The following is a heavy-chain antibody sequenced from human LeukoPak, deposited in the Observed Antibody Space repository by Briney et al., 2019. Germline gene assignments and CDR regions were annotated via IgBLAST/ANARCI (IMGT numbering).Heavy chain of an antibody. CDR2: IYPGDSDT. V-gene: IGHV5-51*01. D-gene: IGHD3-3*01. CDR3: ARLQAYYDFWSGYYTGNWFDP. CDR1: GYSFTSYW. Sequence: GESLKISCKGSGYSFTSYWIGWVRQMPGKGLEWMGIIYPGDSDTRYSPSFQGQVTISADKSTSTAYLQWSSLKASDTAMYYCARLQAYYDFWSGYYTGNWFDPWGQGTLVTVSS. J-gene: IGHJ5*02.